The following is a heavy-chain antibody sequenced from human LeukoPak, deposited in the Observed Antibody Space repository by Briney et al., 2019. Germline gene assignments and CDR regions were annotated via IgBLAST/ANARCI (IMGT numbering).Heavy chain of an antibody. Sequence: PGGSLRLSCAASGFDFSGFYMHWVRQAPGKGLEWVSAISGSGGSTYYADSVKGRFTISRDNSKNTLYLQMNSLGADDTAVYYCAKGNWRYFDYWGREPWSPSPQ. CDR3: AKGNWRYFDY. D-gene: IGHD1-1*01. CDR1: GFDFSGFY. J-gene: IGHJ4*02. V-gene: IGHV3-23*01. CDR2: ISGSGGST.